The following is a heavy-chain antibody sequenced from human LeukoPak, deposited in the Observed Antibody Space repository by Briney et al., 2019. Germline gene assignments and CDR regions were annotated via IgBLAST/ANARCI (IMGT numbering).Heavy chain of an antibody. CDR2: ISSGGHNI. V-gene: IGHV3-21*01. J-gene: IGHJ6*01. Sequence: PGGSLRLSCAASDFTFSRYSMNWFRQAPGEGLEWVSSISSGGHNIFYADPVKGRFTISRDNAKNSLYLQMNSLRVEDTAVYYCARHGDRFYQGMDVWGQGTTVTVSS. D-gene: IGHD4-17*01. CDR3: ARHGDRFYQGMDV. CDR1: DFTFSRYS.